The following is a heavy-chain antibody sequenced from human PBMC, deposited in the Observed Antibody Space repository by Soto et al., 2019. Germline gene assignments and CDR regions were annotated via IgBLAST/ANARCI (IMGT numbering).Heavy chain of an antibody. J-gene: IGHJ4*02. CDR2: IWYDGTSK. D-gene: IGHD6-6*01. Sequence: PGGSLRLSCAASGFTFRNHAMHWVRQAPGKGLEWVGLIWYDGTSKYYADSVKGRFTISRDNSKNTLYLEMNSLRVEDTAIYYFSRDQGVLITKDHWGQGTLVTVSS. CDR1: GFTFRNHA. V-gene: IGHV3-33*08. CDR3: SRDQGVLITKDH.